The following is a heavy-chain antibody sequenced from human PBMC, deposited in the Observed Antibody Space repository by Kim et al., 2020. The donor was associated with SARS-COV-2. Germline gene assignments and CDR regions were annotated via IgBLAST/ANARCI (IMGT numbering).Heavy chain of an antibody. V-gene: IGHV3-53*01. J-gene: IGHJ4*02. D-gene: IGHD1-1*01. Sequence: GGSLRLSCVASGFNVGASYMTWVRQTPGKRLEWVSLMSTGGSVWYAESVKGRFTMSRDTPRNTVLLQMNSLIVEDTARYFCARAHEDGGTWSMFFEFWGQGSLVTVSP. CDR1: GFNVGASY. CDR3: ARAHEDGGTWSMFFEF. CDR2: MSTGGSV.